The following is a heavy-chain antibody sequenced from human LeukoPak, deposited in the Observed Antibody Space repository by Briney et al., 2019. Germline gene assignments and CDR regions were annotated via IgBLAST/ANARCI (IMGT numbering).Heavy chain of an antibody. CDR2: IIPIFGTA. V-gene: IGHV1-69*13. CDR1: GGTFSSYA. Sequence: ASVTVSCKASGGTFSSYAISWVRQAPGQGLEWMGGIIPIFGTANYAQKFQGRVTITADESTSTAYMKLSSLRSEDTAVYYCASPILYYYGSGSPYYYYYYGMDVWGQGTTVTVSS. J-gene: IGHJ6*02. D-gene: IGHD3-10*01. CDR3: ASPILYYYGSGSPYYYYYYGMDV.